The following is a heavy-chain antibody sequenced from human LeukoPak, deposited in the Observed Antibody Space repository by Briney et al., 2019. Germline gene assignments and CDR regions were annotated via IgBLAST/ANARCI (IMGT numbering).Heavy chain of an antibody. CDR3: VRVGYRYVINDWSRTGLGAYPTKYYYHMDV. D-gene: IGHD5-18*01. J-gene: IGHJ6*03. V-gene: IGHV4-34*01. Sequence: SETLSLTCAVYGGSFSDYYWGWIRQPPGKGLEWIGEINPSGSTNYSPTLKSRVNISVDTSKNQCSLKLSSVAAADTAVYFCVRVGYRYVINDWSRTGLGAYPTKYYYHMDVWDKGATVTVSS. CDR1: GGSFSDYY. CDR2: INPSGST.